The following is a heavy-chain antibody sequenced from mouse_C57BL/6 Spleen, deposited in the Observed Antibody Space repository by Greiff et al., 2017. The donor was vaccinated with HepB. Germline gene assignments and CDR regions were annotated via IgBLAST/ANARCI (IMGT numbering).Heavy chain of an antibody. CDR3: ARGPFPFAY. CDR2: ISSGSSTI. Sequence: EVNVVESGGGLVKPGGSLKLSCAASGFTFSDYGMHWVRQAPEKGLEWVAYISSGSSTIYYADTVKGRFTISRDNAKNTLFLQMTSLRSEDTAMYYCARGPFPFAYWGQGTLVTVSA. J-gene: IGHJ3*01. CDR1: GFTFSDYG. V-gene: IGHV5-17*01.